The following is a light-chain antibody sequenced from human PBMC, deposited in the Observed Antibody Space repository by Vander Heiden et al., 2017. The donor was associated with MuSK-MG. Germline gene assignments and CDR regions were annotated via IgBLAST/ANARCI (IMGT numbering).Light chain of an antibody. CDR3: QAWDSSTVV. CDR1: KLGDKY. V-gene: IGLV3-1*01. Sequence: QPPSVSVSPGQTASVTCSGDKLGDKYACWYQQKPGQSPVLVIYQDSKRPSGIPERFSGSNSGNTATLTISGTQAMDEADYYCQAWDSSTVVFGGGTKLTVL. CDR2: QDS. J-gene: IGLJ2*01.